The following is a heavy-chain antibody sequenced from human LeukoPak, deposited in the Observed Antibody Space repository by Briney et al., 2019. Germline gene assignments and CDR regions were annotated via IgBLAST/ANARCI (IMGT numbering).Heavy chain of an antibody. Sequence: GGSLRLSCAGSGFTVSSDYMNWVRQAPGKGPEWVAVVYSGGNTYYADSVKGRFTISKDNSKNTFYLQMNSLRVEDTALYYCASQVWGWVRGVISYWGQGTLVTVSS. D-gene: IGHD3-10*01. CDR3: ASQVWGWVRGVISY. CDR1: GFTVSSDY. J-gene: IGHJ4*02. V-gene: IGHV3-53*01. CDR2: VYSGGNT.